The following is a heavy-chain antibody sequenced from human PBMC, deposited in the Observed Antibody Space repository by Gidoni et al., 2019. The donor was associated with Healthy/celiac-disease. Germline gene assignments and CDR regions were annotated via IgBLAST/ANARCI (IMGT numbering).Heavy chain of an antibody. CDR3: VKDLEASSSCAY. J-gene: IGHJ4*02. CDR1: GFTFSSYA. CDR2: ISKNGGST. V-gene: IGHV3-64D*06. D-gene: IGHD6-13*01. Sequence: QLVESGGGLVQPGGSRRLSCSDSGFTFSSYAMHWVRQAPGKGLEYVSAISKNGGSTYYADSVKGRFTNSRDNSENTLYLQMSRLGAEDTAMYYCVKDLEASSSCAYWGQGTLVTVSS.